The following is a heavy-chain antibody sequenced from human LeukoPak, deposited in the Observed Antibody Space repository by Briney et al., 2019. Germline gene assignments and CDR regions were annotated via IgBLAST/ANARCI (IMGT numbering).Heavy chain of an antibody. V-gene: IGHV1-69*01. CDR3: ARESSSWKSNWFDP. D-gene: IGHD6-13*01. CDR1: GGTFSSYA. J-gene: IGHJ5*02. CDR2: IIPIFGTA. Sequence: SVKVSCKATGGTFSSYAISWVRQAPGQGLEWMGGIIPIFGTANYAQKFQGRVTITADESTSTAYMELSSLRSEDTAVYYCARESSSWKSNWFDPWGQGTLVTVSS.